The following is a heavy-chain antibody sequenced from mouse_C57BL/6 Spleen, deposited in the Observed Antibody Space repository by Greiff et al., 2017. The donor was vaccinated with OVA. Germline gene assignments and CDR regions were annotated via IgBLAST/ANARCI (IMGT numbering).Heavy chain of an antibody. D-gene: IGHD1-1*01. Sequence: EVQGVESVAELVRPGASVKLSCTASGFNIKNTYMHWVKQRPEQGLEWIGRIDPANGNTKYAPKFQGKATITADTSSNTAYLQLSSLTSEDTAIYYCASLYYYGSSSYYAMDYWGQGTSVTVSS. V-gene: IGHV14-3*01. CDR2: IDPANGNT. J-gene: IGHJ4*01. CDR1: GFNIKNTY. CDR3: ASLYYYGSSSYYAMDY.